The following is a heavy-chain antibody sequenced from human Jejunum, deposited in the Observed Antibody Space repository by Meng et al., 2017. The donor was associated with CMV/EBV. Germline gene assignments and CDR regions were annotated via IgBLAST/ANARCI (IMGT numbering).Heavy chain of an antibody. CDR3: LTYTSSSHSFGP. CDR2: INSHRGAT. V-gene: IGHV1-2*02. J-gene: IGHJ5*02. Sequence: CKASGDTPTADFMFWVRQAPGQGLEWMGWINSHRGATQYAQKFQGRVTMTRDTSISTVYMDLSSLRSDDTADYYCLTYTSSSHSFGPWGQGTLVTVSS. D-gene: IGHD6-6*01. CDR1: GDTPTADF.